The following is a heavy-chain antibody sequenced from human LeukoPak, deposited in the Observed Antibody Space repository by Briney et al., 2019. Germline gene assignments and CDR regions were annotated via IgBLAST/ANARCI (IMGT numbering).Heavy chain of an antibody. D-gene: IGHD3-22*01. V-gene: IGHV1-69*05. J-gene: IGHJ4*02. CDR2: IIHIFGTA. Sequence: SVKVSCKASGGTFSSYAISWVRQAPGQGLEWMGGIIHIFGTANYAQKFQGRVTITTDESTSTAYMELSSLRSEDTAVYYCATGSGMSYYYDSSGYSFDYWGQGTLVTVSS. CDR1: GGTFSSYA. CDR3: ATGSGMSYYYDSSGYSFDY.